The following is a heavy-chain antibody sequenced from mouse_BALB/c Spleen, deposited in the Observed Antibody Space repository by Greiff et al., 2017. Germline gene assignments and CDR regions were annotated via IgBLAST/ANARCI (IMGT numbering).Heavy chain of an antibody. CDR2: INPSNGGT. CDR3: TRSSPRAMDY. Sequence: QVHVKQSGAELVKPGASVKLSCKASGYTFTSYYMYWVKQRPGQGLEWIGEINPSNGGTNFNEKFKSKATLTVDKSSSTAYMQLSSLTSEDSAVYYCTRSSPRAMDYWGQGTSVTVSS. J-gene: IGHJ4*01. CDR1: GYTFTSYY. V-gene: IGHV1S81*02.